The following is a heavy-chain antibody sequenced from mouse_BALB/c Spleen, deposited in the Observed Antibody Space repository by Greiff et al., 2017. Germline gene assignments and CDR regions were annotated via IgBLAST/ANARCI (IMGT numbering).Heavy chain of an antibody. D-gene: IGHD2-1*01. J-gene: IGHJ2*01. CDR2: IYPGDGDT. CDR3: ARSGNYVFDY. Sequence: VQLVESGAELARPGASVKLSCKASGYTFTSYWMQWVKQRPGQGLEWIGAIYPGDGDTRYTQKFKGKATLTADKSSSTAYMQLSSLASEDSAVYYCARSGNYVFDYWGQGTTLTVSS. V-gene: IGHV1-87*01. CDR1: GYTFTSYW.